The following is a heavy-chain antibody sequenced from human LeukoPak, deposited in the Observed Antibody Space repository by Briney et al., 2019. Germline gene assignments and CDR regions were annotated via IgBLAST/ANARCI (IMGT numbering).Heavy chain of an antibody. CDR1: GGSISSYY. V-gene: IGHV4-59*01. Sequence: SETLSLTCTVSGGSISSYYWSWIRQPPGKGLEWVGYIYYSGSTNYNPSLKSRVTISVDTSKNQFSLKLSSVTAADTAVYYCARDRGLGTTMVDVWGKGTTVTVSS. CDR3: ARDRGLGTTMVDV. CDR2: IYYSGST. J-gene: IGHJ6*04. D-gene: IGHD4-23*01.